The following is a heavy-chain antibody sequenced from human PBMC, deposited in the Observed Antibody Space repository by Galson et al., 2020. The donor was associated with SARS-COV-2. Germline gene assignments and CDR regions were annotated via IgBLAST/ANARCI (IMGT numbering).Heavy chain of an antibody. J-gene: IGHJ6*02. CDR1: GFPFSSYS. CDR2: ISAGSSYI. CDR3: ARVGGMGTTPGYYYYCGLDV. V-gene: IGHV3-21*01. Sequence: GESLKISCAASGFPFSSYSMNWVRQAPGKGLEWVSSISAGSSYIYYADSVKGRFTISRDNAKNSLYLQMNSLRAEDTAVYYGARVGGMGTTPGYYYYCGLDVVGQGTKVIVSS. D-gene: IGHD3-16*01.